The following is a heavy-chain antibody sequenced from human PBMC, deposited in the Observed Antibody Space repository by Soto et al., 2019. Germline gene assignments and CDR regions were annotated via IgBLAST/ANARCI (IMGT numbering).Heavy chain of an antibody. J-gene: IGHJ4*02. Sequence: GGSLRLSCAASGFTFSSYAMNWVRQAPGKGLEWVSSISSSSTYTYYADSVKGRFTISRDNAKNALYLQMNSLRAEDTAVYYCARSGGYNYGYQETDYWGQGTLVTVSS. CDR1: GFTFSSYA. V-gene: IGHV3-21*01. CDR3: ARSGGYNYGYQETDY. CDR2: ISSSSTYT. D-gene: IGHD5-18*01.